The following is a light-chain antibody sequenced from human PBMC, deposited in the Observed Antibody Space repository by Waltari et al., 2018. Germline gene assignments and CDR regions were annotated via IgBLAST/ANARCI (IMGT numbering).Light chain of an antibody. CDR3: QQYNSYPWT. CDR2: EAS. CDR1: QRIATW. V-gene: IGKV1-5*03. J-gene: IGKJ1*01. Sequence: DIQMTQAPSTLSPSVGDRVTITCRASQRIATWLAWYQQKPGKAPNLLIYEASSLGSGVPARFSGSGSGTELTLTISSLQPDDFATYYCQQYNSYPWTFGKGTKVEIK.